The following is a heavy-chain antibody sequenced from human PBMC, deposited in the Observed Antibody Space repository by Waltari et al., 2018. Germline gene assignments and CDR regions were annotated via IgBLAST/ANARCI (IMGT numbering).Heavy chain of an antibody. CDR3: ARVLLWFGLDDAFDI. D-gene: IGHD3-10*01. J-gene: IGHJ3*02. Sequence: EVQLVESGGGLVKPGGSLRLSCAASGFTFSSYSMNWSRQSPGKGLEWVSSISSSSSYIYYADSVKGRFTISRDNAKNSLYLQMNSLRAEDTAVYYCARVLLWFGLDDAFDIWGQGTMVTVSS. CDR2: ISSSSSYI. CDR1: GFTFSSYS. V-gene: IGHV3-21*01.